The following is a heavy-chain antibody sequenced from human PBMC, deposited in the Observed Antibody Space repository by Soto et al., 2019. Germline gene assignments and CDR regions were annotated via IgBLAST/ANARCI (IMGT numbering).Heavy chain of an antibody. V-gene: IGHV3-15*07. CDR2: IKSKTDGGTT. Sequence: EVQLVESGGGLVKPGGSLRLSCAASGFIFSNAWMSWVRQAPGKGLEWVGRIKSKTDGGTTDYAARVKGRFTISRDDSKNTLYLQMNSLKTEDTAVYYCTTEIMITFGGVISYWGQGTLVTVSS. CDR1: GFIFSNAW. CDR3: TTEIMITFGGVISY. J-gene: IGHJ4*02. D-gene: IGHD3-16*01.